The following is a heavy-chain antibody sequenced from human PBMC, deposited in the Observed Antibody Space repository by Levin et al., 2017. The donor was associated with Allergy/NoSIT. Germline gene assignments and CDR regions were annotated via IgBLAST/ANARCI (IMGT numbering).Heavy chain of an antibody. D-gene: IGHD6-19*01. CDR1: GFTFSSYA. J-gene: IGHJ4*02. V-gene: IGHV3-30-3*01. CDR2: ISYDGSNK. Sequence: PGGSLRLSCAASGFTFSSYAMHWVRQAPGKGLEWVAVISYDGSNKYYADSVKGRFTISRDNSKNTLYLQMNSLRAEDTAVYYCARDVGRIAVAGMGHWGQGTLVTVSS. CDR3: ARDVGRIAVAGMGH.